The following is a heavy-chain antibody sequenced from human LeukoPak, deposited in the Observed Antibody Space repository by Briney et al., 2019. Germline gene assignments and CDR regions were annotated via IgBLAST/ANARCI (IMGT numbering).Heavy chain of an antibody. V-gene: IGHV3-23*01. CDR1: GFTFNTYA. CDR3: ARDLRIDDGGYFDY. D-gene: IGHD5-24*01. J-gene: IGHJ4*02. Sequence: GGSLRLSCAASGFTFNTYAMSWVREAPGKGLEWVSSISGRGGSTYYADSVKGRFTISRDNSKNTLYLQMNSLRAEDMAVYYCARDLRIDDGGYFDYWGQGTLVTVSS. CDR2: ISGRGGST.